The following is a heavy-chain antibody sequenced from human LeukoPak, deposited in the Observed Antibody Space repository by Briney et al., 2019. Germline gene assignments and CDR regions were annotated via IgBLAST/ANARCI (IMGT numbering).Heavy chain of an antibody. Sequence: SETLSLTCAVYGGSFSGYYWSWIRQPPGKGLEWIGEINHSGSTNYNPSLKSRVTISVDTSKNQFSLKLSSVTAADTAVYYCARSVAAAGPLGYWGQGTLVIVSS. CDR2: INHSGST. CDR1: GGSFSGYY. J-gene: IGHJ4*02. D-gene: IGHD6-13*01. V-gene: IGHV4-34*01. CDR3: ARSVAAAGPLGY.